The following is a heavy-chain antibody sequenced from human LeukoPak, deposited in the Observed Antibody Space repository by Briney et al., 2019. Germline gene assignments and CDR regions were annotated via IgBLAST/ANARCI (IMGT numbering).Heavy chain of an antibody. CDR3: ARVDRSSSGSFDY. D-gene: IGHD6-6*01. CDR1: GGSFSGYY. V-gene: IGHV4-34*01. Sequence: PSETLSLTCAVYGGSFSGYYWSWIRQPPGKGLEWIGEINHSGSTNYNPSLKSRVTISVDTSKNQFSLKLSSVTAADTAVYYCARVDRSSSGSFDYWGQGTLVTVSS. CDR2: INHSGST. J-gene: IGHJ4*02.